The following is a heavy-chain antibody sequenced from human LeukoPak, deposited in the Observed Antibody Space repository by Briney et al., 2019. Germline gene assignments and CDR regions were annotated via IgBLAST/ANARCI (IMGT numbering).Heavy chain of an antibody. CDR3: AKGPRLAVAGYFDY. J-gene: IGHJ4*02. CDR1: GFTFSSYG. V-gene: IGHV3-23*01. CDR2: ISGSGGST. Sequence: GGSLRLSCAASGFTFSSYGLSWVRQAPGKGLEWVSAISGSGGSTYYADSVKGRFTISRDNSKNTLYLQMNSLRAEDTAVYYCAKGPRLAVAGYFDYWGQGTLVTVSS. D-gene: IGHD6-19*01.